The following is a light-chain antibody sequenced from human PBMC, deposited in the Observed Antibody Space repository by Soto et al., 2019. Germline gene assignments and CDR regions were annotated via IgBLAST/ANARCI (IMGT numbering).Light chain of an antibody. CDR1: QSIRRY. Sequence: DIQMTQSPSSLSASVGDSVTITSRASQSIRRYLNWYQQKPGKAPKVXIHAASSLESGVPSRFSGSGSGTDFTLTISSLQPEDSATYYCQQSYSITVTFGQGTKVDIK. CDR2: AAS. V-gene: IGKV1-39*01. J-gene: IGKJ2*01. CDR3: QQSYSITVT.